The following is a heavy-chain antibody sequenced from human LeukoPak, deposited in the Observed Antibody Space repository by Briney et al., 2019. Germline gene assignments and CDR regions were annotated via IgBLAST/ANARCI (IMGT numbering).Heavy chain of an antibody. CDR1: GFTFTSSA. V-gene: IGHV1-58*01. Sequence: VASVKVSCKASGFTFTSSAVQWVRQARGQRLEWIGWTVVGSGNTNYAQKFQERVTITRDMSTSTVYMELSSLRSEDTAVYYCAAEGRPTVVTFRKGAVDLWGQGTMVTVSS. CDR2: TVVGSGNT. CDR3: AAEGRPTVVTFRKGAVDL. J-gene: IGHJ3*01. D-gene: IGHD4-23*01.